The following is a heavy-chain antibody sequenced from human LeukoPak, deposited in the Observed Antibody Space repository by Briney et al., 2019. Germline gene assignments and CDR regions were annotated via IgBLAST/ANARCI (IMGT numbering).Heavy chain of an antibody. CDR1: GFTFSSYW. CDR2: IKQDGSEK. D-gene: IGHD1-26*01. J-gene: IGHJ4*02. CDR3: VRVLGGAGGY. V-gene: IGHV3-7*03. Sequence: GGSLRLSCAASGFTFSSYWMTWVRQAPGKGLEGVGNIKQDGSEKNYVDSAKGRFTISRDNAKNSLYLQMNSLRAEDTAVYYCVRVLGGAGGYWGQGTLVAVSS.